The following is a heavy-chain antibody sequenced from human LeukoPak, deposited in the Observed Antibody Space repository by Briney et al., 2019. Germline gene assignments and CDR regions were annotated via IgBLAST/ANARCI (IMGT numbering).Heavy chain of an antibody. Sequence: GGSLRLSCAASGFTFSSYEMNWVRQAPGKGLGWVSYISSSGGTIYYADSVKGRFTISRDNAKNSLYLQMNSLRAEDTADYYCARQWLQIDYWGQGTLVTVSS. CDR3: ARQWLQIDY. CDR1: GFTFSSYE. CDR2: ISSSGGTI. V-gene: IGHV3-48*03. J-gene: IGHJ4*02. D-gene: IGHD5-24*01.